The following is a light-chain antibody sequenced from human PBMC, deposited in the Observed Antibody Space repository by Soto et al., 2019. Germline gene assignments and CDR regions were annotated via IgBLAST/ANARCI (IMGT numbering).Light chain of an antibody. CDR2: GAS. CDR3: QQDYNLPWT. J-gene: IGKJ5*01. CDR1: QFISSNY. Sequence: EIVMTQSPATLSLSPGDRATLSCRASQFISSNYLSWYQQKPGQAPRLLIYGASTRATGIPDRFSGSGSETDFTLTISSLQPEDFAVYYCQQDYNLPWTFGHGTRLEIK. V-gene: IGKV3D-7*01.